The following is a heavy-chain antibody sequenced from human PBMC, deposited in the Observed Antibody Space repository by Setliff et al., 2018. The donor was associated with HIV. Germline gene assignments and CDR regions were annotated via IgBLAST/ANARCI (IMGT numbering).Heavy chain of an antibody. V-gene: IGHV4-39*01. Sequence: SETLSLTCTVSGGSISTSRYYWGWIRQPPGKGLECIGSINYRGNTYYNPSLKSRAAISVDTSKNQISLKLSSVTAADTAVYYCASLEGSESPYIYYYYMDVWGKGTAVTVSS. CDR1: GGSISTSRYY. CDR3: ASLEGSESPYIYYYYMDV. CDR2: INYRGNT. J-gene: IGHJ6*03. D-gene: IGHD3-10*01.